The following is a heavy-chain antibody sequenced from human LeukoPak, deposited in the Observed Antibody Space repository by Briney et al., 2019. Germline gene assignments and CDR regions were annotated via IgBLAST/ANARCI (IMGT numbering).Heavy chain of an antibody. J-gene: IGHJ4*02. CDR1: GFTFSGSA. Sequence: GGSLRLSCAASGFTFSGSALHWVRQASGKGLEWVGRIRSKANSYATAYAASVKGRFTISRDDSKNTAYLQMNSLKTEDTAVYYCTIYDYVRGSYRYNYWGQGTLVTVSS. CDR2: IRSKANSYAT. CDR3: TIYDYVRGSYRYNY. V-gene: IGHV3-73*01. D-gene: IGHD3-16*02.